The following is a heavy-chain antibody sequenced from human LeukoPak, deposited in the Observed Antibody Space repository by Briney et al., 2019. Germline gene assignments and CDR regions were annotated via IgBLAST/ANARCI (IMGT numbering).Heavy chain of an antibody. CDR1: GGSISSSSYY. CDR2: IYYSGST. Sequence: PSETLSLTCTVSGGSISSSSYYWGWIRQPPGKGLEWIGYIYYSGSTNYNPSLKSRVTISVDTSKNQFSLRLSSVTAADTAVYYCARDPGDGYNWAPLGYFDYWGQGTLVTVSS. J-gene: IGHJ4*02. CDR3: ARDPGDGYNWAPLGYFDY. D-gene: IGHD5-24*01. V-gene: IGHV4-61*01.